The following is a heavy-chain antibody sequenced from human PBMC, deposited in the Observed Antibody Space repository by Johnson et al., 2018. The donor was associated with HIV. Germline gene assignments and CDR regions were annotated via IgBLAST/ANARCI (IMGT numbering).Heavy chain of an antibody. V-gene: IGHV3-11*04. D-gene: IGHD1-26*01. CDR2: INNNASSV. CDR1: GFTFTNAW. CDR3: ARDGIGTYYVDAFDI. Sequence: QMQLVESGGGLVKPGGSLRLSCAASGFTFTNAWMHWVRQAPGKGLEWVSYINNNASSVYYADSVKGRFTISRDNAKNSLYLQMNSLRAEDTAVYYCARDGIGTYYVDAFDIWGQGTMVTVSS. J-gene: IGHJ3*02.